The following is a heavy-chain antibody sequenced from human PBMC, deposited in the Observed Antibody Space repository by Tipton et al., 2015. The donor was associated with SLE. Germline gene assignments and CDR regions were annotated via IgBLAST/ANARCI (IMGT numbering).Heavy chain of an antibody. CDR1: GGSISYDY. D-gene: IGHD4-17*01. CDR3: ARGSDGEYVRYFDV. Sequence: TLSLTCTVSGGSISYDYWSWIRQSAGKGLEWIGRIYSGGTKDYTPSLKSRLSMSIDASTNQVSLRLSSVTAADTAVYYCARGSDGEYVRYFDVWGRGNLVTVSS. J-gene: IGHJ2*01. CDR2: IYSGGTK. V-gene: IGHV4-4*07.